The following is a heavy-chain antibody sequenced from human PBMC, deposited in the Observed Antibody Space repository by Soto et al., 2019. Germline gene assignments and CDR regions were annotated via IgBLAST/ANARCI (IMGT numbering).Heavy chain of an antibody. CDR2: IYYSGST. CDR1: GGSISSSSYY. Sequence: SETLSLTCTVSGGSISSSSYYWGWIRQPPGKGLEWIGSIYYSGSTYYNPSLKSRVTISVDTSKNQFSLKLSSVTAADTAVYYCARQSSSWYRLYYYMDVWGKGTTVTVSS. D-gene: IGHD6-13*01. V-gene: IGHV4-39*01. CDR3: ARQSSSWYRLYYYMDV. J-gene: IGHJ6*03.